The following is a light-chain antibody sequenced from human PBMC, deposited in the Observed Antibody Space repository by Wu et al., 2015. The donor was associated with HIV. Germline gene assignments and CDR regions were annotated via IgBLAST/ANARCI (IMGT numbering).Light chain of an antibody. J-gene: IGKJ4*01. V-gene: IGKV3-20*01. CDR2: AAS. Sequence: ETVLTQSPGTLSLSPGEGATLSCKASQTVPSNLLAWYQLKPGQAPKLLTYAASARATGTPDRFTGRASGTQFTLSISRLEPDDFALYICHQYGSLPFTFGGGT. CDR1: QTVPSNL. CDR3: HQYGSLPFT.